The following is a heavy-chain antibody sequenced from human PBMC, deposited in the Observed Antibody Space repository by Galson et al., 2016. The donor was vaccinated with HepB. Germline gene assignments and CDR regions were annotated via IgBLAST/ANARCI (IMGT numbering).Heavy chain of an antibody. Sequence: LSLTCIVSGGSISSGTYYWAWIRQPPGEGLEWIGSVYHRGITYSNPSLKSRVTISVDMSKNQVSLKLSSVTAAETAVYYCARQQLLLDYWGPGILVTVSS. CDR2: VYHRGIT. CDR3: ARQQLLLDY. CDR1: GGSISSGTYY. J-gene: IGHJ4*02. D-gene: IGHD2-2*01. V-gene: IGHV4-39*01.